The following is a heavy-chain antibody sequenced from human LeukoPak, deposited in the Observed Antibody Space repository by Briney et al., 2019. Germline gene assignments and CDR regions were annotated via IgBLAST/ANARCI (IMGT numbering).Heavy chain of an antibody. V-gene: IGHV3-23*01. Sequence: GGSLRLSCAASGFTFSSYAMSWVRQAPGKGLEWVSAISNNGGYTYYADSVQGRFTISRDNSKSTLCLQMNSLRAEDTAVYYCAKQLGYCSDGSCYFPYWGQGTLVTVSS. CDR3: AKQLGYCSDGSCYFPY. D-gene: IGHD2-15*01. J-gene: IGHJ4*02. CDR1: GFTFSSYA. CDR2: ISNNGGYT.